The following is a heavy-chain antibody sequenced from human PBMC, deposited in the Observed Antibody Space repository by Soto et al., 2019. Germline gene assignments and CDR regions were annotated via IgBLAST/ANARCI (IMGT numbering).Heavy chain of an antibody. Sequence: QVQLQQWGAGLLKPSETLSLTCAVYGGSFSGYYWSWIRQPPGKGLEWIGEINHSGSTNYNPSLKSRVPISVDTSKNQFSLKLSSVTDADTAVYYCARGLPTTVTTYDYWGQGTLVTVSS. CDR3: ARGLPTTVTTYDY. CDR2: INHSGST. CDR1: GGSFSGYY. J-gene: IGHJ4*02. V-gene: IGHV4-34*01. D-gene: IGHD4-17*01.